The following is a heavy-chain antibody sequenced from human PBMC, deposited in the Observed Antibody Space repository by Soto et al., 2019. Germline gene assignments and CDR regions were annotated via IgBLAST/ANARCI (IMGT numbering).Heavy chain of an antibody. CDR1: GGPFTSYT. CDR2: IIPIFGTA. D-gene: IGHD5-12*01. CDR3: ARGNHRWLQLWYFDL. J-gene: IGHJ2*01. Sequence: QVQLVQSGAEVKKPWSSVTVSCKASGGPFTSYTISWVRQATGQGLEWMGGIIPIFGTANYAQKFQGRVTITADESTSTAYMELSSLRSEDSAVYYCARGNHRWLQLWYFDLWGRGTLVTVSS. V-gene: IGHV1-69*12.